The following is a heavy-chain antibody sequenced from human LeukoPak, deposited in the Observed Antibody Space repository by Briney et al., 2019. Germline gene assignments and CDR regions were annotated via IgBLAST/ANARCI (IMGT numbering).Heavy chain of an antibody. J-gene: IGHJ4*02. CDR2: IFSGST. CDR3: ARQGERPGISAY. Sequence: SETLSLTCIVSGDSISSSSYYWGWVRQPPGKGLEWIGSIFSGSTYYNPSLKRRVTISLNTSKNQLSLNLSSVTAADTAVYYCARQGERPGISAYWGQGTLVTVSS. CDR1: GDSISSSSYY. D-gene: IGHD1-26*01. V-gene: IGHV4-39*01.